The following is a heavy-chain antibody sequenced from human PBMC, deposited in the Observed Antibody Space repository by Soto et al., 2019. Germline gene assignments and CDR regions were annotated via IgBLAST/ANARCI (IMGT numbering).Heavy chain of an antibody. CDR1: GYTFTSYD. CDR3: ARGLVYCSGGSCRFSWFDP. D-gene: IGHD2-15*01. J-gene: IGHJ5*02. Sequence: QVQLVQSGAEVKKPGASVKVSCKASGYTFTSYDINWVRQATGQGLEWMGWMNPNSGNTGYAQKFQGRVTMTRNTSISTAYMELSSLRSEDTAVYYCARGLVYCSGGSCRFSWFDPWGQGTLVTVSS. V-gene: IGHV1-8*01. CDR2: MNPNSGNT.